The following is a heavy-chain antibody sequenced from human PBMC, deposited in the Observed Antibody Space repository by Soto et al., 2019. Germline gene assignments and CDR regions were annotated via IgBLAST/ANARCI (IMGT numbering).Heavy chain of an antibody. CDR1: GGXSXSSNW. CDR2: IYYSGST. D-gene: IGHD3-22*01. CDR3: ARSRGDSSGYPYFDY. Sequence: TXSLTCAFSGGXSXSSNWLSWVRQPPGKGLEWIGYIYYSGSTYYNPSLKSRVTISVDTSKNQFSLKLSSVTAADTAVYYCARSRGDSSGYPYFDYWGQGTLVTVSS. V-gene: IGHV4-30-4*01. J-gene: IGHJ4*02.